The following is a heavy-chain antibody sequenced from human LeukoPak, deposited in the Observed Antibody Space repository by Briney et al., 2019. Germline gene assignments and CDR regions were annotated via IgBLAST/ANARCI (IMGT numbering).Heavy chain of an antibody. CDR3: ARAWPYYYGSGTLGLEYFQH. Sequence: GGSLRLPCAASGFTFSSYAMHWVRQAPGKGLEWVAVISYDGSNKYYADSVKGRFTISRDNSKNTLYLQMNSLRAEDTAVYYCARAWPYYYGSGTLGLEYFQHWGQGTLVTVSS. V-gene: IGHV3-30-3*01. D-gene: IGHD3-10*01. J-gene: IGHJ1*01. CDR1: GFTFSSYA. CDR2: ISYDGSNK.